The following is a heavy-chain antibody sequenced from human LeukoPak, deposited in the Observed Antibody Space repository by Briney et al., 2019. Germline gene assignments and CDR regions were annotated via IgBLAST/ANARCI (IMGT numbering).Heavy chain of an antibody. CDR1: GFTFSSYG. J-gene: IGHJ4*02. CDR3: ARADSTLLYFDY. CDR2: IWYDGSNK. V-gene: IGHV3-33*01. Sequence: GGSLRLPCAASGFTFSSYGMHWVRQAPGKGLEWVAVIWYDGSNKYYADSVKGRFTISRDNSKNTLYLQMNSLRAEDTAVYYCARADSTLLYFDYWGQGTLVTVSS. D-gene: IGHD3-22*01.